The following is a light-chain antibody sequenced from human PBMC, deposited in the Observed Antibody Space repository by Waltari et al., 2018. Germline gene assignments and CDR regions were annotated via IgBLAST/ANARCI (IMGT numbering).Light chain of an antibody. CDR2: GAS. CDR1: QSIANKY. Sequence: EIVLTQSPGTLSLSPGDRATLPCRASQSIANKYVTWYRQRPGQPPSLLPFGASTRASGVPDRFSGSGFGTEFTLTISRLEPEDFAVYYCQQYGTSVTFGGGTKLEIK. J-gene: IGKJ4*01. CDR3: QQYGTSVT. V-gene: IGKV3-20*01.